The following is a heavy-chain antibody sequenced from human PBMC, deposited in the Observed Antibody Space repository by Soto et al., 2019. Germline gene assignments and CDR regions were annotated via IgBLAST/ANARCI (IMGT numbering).Heavy chain of an antibody. CDR2: ISYDGSNK. CDR1: GFTFSSYA. V-gene: IGHV3-30-3*01. Sequence: VGSLRLSCAASGFTFSSYAMHWVRQAPGKGLEWVAVISYDGSNKYYADSVKGRFTISRDNSKNTLYLQMNSLRAEDTAVYYCARDTADQNFDYWGQGTLVTVSS. J-gene: IGHJ4*02. CDR3: ARDTADQNFDY.